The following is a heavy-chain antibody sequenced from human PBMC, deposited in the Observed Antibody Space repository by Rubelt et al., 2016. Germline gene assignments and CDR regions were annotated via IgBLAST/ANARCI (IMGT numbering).Heavy chain of an antibody. J-gene: IGHJ5*02. CDR1: GGSFSGYY. D-gene: IGHD6-13*01. Sequence: QVQLQQWGAGLLKPSETLSLTCAVYGGSFSGYYWSWIRQPPGKGLEWIGEINHSGTPNYNPSLKSRVTSPQRTSRTKVSLKLSLLTATNTAVDYGAGGLGSAAAAPRRRWFDPWGQGTLVTVSS. CDR3: AGGLGSAAAAPRRRWFDP. V-gene: IGHV4-34*01. CDR2: INHSGTP.